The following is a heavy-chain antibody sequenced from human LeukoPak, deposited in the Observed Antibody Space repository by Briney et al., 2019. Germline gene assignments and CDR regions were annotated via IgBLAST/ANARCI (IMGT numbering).Heavy chain of an antibody. Sequence: SETLSLTCTVSGGSISSSSYYWGWIRQPPGKGLEWIGSIYYSGSTYYNPSLKSRVTISVDTSKNQFSLKLSSVTAADTAVYYCARHGPSGYDFWSGHVSGYYYYYMDVWGKGTTVTVSS. CDR1: GGSISSSSYY. CDR2: IYYSGST. V-gene: IGHV4-39*01. D-gene: IGHD3-3*01. CDR3: ARHGPSGYDFWSGHVSGYYYYYMDV. J-gene: IGHJ6*03.